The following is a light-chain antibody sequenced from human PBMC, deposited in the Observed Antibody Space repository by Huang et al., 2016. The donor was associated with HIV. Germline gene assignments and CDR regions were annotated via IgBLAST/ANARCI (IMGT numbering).Light chain of an antibody. J-gene: IGKJ5*01. CDR3: QQYKNWPPIT. V-gene: IGKV3-15*01. Sequence: EVVMTQSPATLSVSPGERATLSCRASQSVGSDLAWYQQKPGQGPRLVISGASTRATGIPARFSGSGSGTEFTLSISSLQSEDIAVYYRQQYKNWPPITFGQGTRVEIK. CDR1: QSVGSD. CDR2: GAS.